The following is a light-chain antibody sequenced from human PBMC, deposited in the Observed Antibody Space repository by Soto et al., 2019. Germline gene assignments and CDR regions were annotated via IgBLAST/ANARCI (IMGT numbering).Light chain of an antibody. V-gene: IGLV2-23*01. J-gene: IGLJ3*02. CDR2: EGT. CDR1: NSDFGTHKF. CDR3: CSYAATLSV. Sequence: QAVVTQPASVSGSPGQSITISCIGTNSDFGTHKFFSWYQHHPGKAPKLIIYEGTTRPSGVSYRFSGSKSGNTASLTISGLQAEDEADYFCCSYAATLSVFGGGTKLTVL.